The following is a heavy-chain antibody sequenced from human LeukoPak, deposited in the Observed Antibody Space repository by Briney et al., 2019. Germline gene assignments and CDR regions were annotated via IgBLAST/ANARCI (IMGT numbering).Heavy chain of an antibody. J-gene: IGHJ6*03. Sequence: PGGSLRLSCAASGFTFSDYYMSWIRQAPGKGLEWVSYISSSGSTIYYADSVKGRFTISRDNAKNSLYLKMNSLRAEDTAVYYCARGKREMATRNTPRWYYMDVWGKGTTVTVSS. CDR3: ARGKREMATRNTPRWYYMDV. CDR2: ISSSGSTI. D-gene: IGHD5-24*01. CDR1: GFTFSDYY. V-gene: IGHV3-11*04.